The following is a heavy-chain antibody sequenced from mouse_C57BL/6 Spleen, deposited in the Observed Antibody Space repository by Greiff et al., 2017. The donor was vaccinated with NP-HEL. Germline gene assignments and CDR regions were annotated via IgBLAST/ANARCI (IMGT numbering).Heavy chain of an antibody. D-gene: IGHD2-5*01. J-gene: IGHJ3*01. V-gene: IGHV1-80*01. CDR2: IYPGDGDT. CDR3: ARSDSNYGFAY. Sequence: QVQLKQSGAELVKPGASVKISCKASGYAFSSYWMNWVKQRPGKGLEWIGQIYPGDGDTNYNGKFKGKATLTADKSASTAYMQLSSLTSEDSAVYFCARSDSNYGFAYWGQGTLVTVSA. CDR1: GYAFSSYW.